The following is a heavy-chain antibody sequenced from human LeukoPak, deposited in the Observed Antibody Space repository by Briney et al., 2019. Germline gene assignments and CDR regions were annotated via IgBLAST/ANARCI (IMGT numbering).Heavy chain of an antibody. D-gene: IGHD5-18*01. CDR1: GDSISSSNYY. V-gene: IGHV4-39*07. J-gene: IGHJ6*03. CDR2: IYYSGST. CDR3: ARDGYSYGRVVYHYYYYYMDV. Sequence: SETLSLTCTVSGDSISSSNYYWGWIRQPPGKGLEWIGNIYYSGSTYYNPSLKSRVTISVDTSKNQFSLKLSSVTAEDTAVYYCARDGYSYGRVVYHYYYYYMDVWGKGTTVTVSS.